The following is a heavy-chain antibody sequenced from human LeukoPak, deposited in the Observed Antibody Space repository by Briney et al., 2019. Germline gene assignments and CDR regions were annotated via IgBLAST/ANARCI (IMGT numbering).Heavy chain of an antibody. J-gene: IGHJ4*02. CDR2: ISAGGGST. CDR3: AKVGSGWYYFDY. D-gene: IGHD6-19*01. Sequence: PGGSLRLSCAASGFTFSNYAMSWVRQAPGKGLEWVSGISAGGGSTYYADSVKGRFTISGDNSKNTLFLQMNSLRAEDTAVYYCAKVGSGWYYFDYWGQGTLVTVSS. V-gene: IGHV3-23*01. CDR1: GFTFSNYA.